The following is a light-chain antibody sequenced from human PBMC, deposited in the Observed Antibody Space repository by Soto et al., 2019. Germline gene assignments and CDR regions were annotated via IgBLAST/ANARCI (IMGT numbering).Light chain of an antibody. J-gene: IGLJ1*01. CDR1: SSVVGSYNF. V-gene: IGLV2-23*02. Sequence: QSVLTQPASVSGSPGQSITISCTRTSSVVGSYNFVSWYQQHPGKVPKVMIYEVSKRPSGVSDRFSGSKSGNTASLTISGLQAEDEADYYCCADAGRSTYVFGTGTKATVL. CDR2: EVS. CDR3: CADAGRSTYV.